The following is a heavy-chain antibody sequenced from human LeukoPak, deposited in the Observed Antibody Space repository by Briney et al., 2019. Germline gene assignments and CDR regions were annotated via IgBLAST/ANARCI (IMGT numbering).Heavy chain of an antibody. D-gene: IGHD4-17*01. V-gene: IGHV3-23*01. CDR2: ITGSGSHT. J-gene: IGHJ5*02. Sequence: PGGSLRLSCRASGVTFSTSVLSWVRQAPGKGLEWVSKITGSGSHTFYADSVKGRFTISRDNAKNTLYLQMNSLRAEDTAVYYCARDQGWDDYGDYYWFDPWGQGTLVTVSS. CDR1: GVTFSTSV. CDR3: ARDQGWDDYGDYYWFDP.